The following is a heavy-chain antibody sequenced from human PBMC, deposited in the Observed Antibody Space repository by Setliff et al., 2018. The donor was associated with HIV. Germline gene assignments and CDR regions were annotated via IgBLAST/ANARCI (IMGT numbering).Heavy chain of an antibody. D-gene: IGHD6-13*01. CDR1: GESLSGYY. CDR2: INHSRAT. CDR3: VRGGDSSSWYWGRWFDP. Sequence: SETLSLTCAVYGESLSGYYWSWIRQPPGKGLEWVGGINHSRATNYNPSLQSRLTVSVDTSKNQFSLKLSSVTAADTAMYYCVRGGDSSSWYWGRWFDPWGQGTLVTVS. V-gene: IGHV4-34*01. J-gene: IGHJ5*02.